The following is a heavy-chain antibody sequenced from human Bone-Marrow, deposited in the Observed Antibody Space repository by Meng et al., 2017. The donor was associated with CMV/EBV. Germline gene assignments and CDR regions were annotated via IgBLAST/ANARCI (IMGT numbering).Heavy chain of an antibody. CDR1: GGSISSSSYY. J-gene: IGHJ4*02. CDR2: IYYSGST. V-gene: IGHV4-39*01. D-gene: IGHD6-19*01. CDR3: ARHYSSGWYYFDY. Sequence: SETLSLTCTVSGGSISSSSYYWGWIRQPPGKGLEWIGSIYYSGSTYYNPSLKSRVTISVDTSKNQFSLKLSSVTAADTAVYYCARHYSSGWYYFDYWGQGTLVTVS.